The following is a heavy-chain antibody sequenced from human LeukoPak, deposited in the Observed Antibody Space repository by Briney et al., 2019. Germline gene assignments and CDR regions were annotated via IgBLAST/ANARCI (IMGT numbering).Heavy chain of an antibody. CDR3: AKDMLAAAGNDAFDI. D-gene: IGHD6-13*01. J-gene: IGHJ3*02. CDR2: ISRNGGTT. Sequence: PGGSLRLSCAASGLTFDEYTMHWVRQGPGKGLEWVSLISRNGGTTKYADSVKGRFIISRDNSKNSLYLQMNSLRTEDTALYYCAKDMLAAAGNDAFDIWGQGTMVTVSS. V-gene: IGHV3-43*01. CDR1: GLTFDEYT.